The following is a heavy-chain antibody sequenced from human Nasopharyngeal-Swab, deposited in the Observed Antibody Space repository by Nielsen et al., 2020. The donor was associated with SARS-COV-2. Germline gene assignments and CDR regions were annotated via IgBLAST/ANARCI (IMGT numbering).Heavy chain of an antibody. CDR3: ARALDYYDSSGYSSPAPYFDY. J-gene: IGHJ4*02. D-gene: IGHD3-22*01. V-gene: IGHV3-11*01. CDR2: ISSSGSTI. Sequence: GGSLRLSCAASGFTFSDYYMSWIRQAPGKGLEWVSYISSSGSTIYYADSVKGRFTISRDNAKNSLYLQMNSLRAEDTAVYYCARALDYYDSSGYSSPAPYFDYWGQGTLVTVSS. CDR1: GFTFSDYY.